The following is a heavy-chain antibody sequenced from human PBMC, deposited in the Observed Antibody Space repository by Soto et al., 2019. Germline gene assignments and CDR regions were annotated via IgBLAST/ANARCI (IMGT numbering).Heavy chain of an antibody. V-gene: IGHV3-23*01. J-gene: IGHJ6*02. CDR2: ISGSGAST. Sequence: EVQLLESGGGLVQPGGSLRLSCAASGLTFSSYAMSWVRQAPGKGLEWVSAISGSGASTYYADSVKGRFTISRDNXXNTLYLQMNSLRAEDTGVYYCAKGMRGSSSSGMDVWGQGPTVTVSS. CDR3: AKGMRGSSSSGMDV. D-gene: IGHD2-8*01. CDR1: GLTFSSYA.